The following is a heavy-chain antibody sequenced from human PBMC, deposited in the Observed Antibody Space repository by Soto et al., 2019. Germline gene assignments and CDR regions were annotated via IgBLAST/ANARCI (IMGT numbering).Heavy chain of an antibody. CDR2: ISAYNGNT. Sequence: QVQLVQSGAEVKKPGASVKVSCKASGYTFTSYGISWVRQAPGQGLEWMGWISAYNGNTNYAQKLQGRVTMTTDPSTRTADMALRSLRSDDTAVYYCVVAAQPYYFDYWGQGTLVTVSS. CDR3: VVAAQPYYFDY. CDR1: GYTFTSYG. D-gene: IGHD2-15*01. V-gene: IGHV1-18*01. J-gene: IGHJ4*02.